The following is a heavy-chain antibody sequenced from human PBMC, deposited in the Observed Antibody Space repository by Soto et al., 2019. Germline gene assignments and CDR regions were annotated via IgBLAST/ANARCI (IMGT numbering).Heavy chain of an antibody. V-gene: IGHV1-69*08. J-gene: IGHJ4*02. D-gene: IGHD2-15*01. CDR1: GGTFSSYT. CDR2: IIPILGIA. Sequence: QVQLVQSGAEVKKPGSSVKVSCKASGGTFSSYTISWVRQAPGQGLEWMGRIIPILGIANYAQKFQGRVTITADKSTSTAYMELSRLRSEDTAVYYCARERQDSGGSTPMGYWGQGTLVTVSS. CDR3: ARERQDSGGSTPMGY.